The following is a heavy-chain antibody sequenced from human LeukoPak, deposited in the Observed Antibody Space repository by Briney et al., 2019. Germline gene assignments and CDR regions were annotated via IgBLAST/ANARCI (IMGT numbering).Heavy chain of an antibody. CDR3: ARVTAGY. CDR2: LSSSGDST. J-gene: IGHJ4*02. Sequence: GGSLRLSCAASGFTVSSNYMSWVRQAPGKGLEWVSSLSSSGDSTYYADSVTGRFTISRDNSKNTLYLQMNSLRVEDTAIYYCARVTAGYWGQGTLVTVSS. D-gene: IGHD5-18*01. V-gene: IGHV3-53*01. CDR1: GFTVSSNY.